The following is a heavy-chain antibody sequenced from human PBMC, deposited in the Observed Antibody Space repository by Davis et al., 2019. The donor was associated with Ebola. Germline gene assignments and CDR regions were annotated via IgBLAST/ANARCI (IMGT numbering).Heavy chain of an antibody. CDR3: AREQQLTYYYYYGMDV. D-gene: IGHD6-13*01. Sequence: GESLKISCAASGFTFSSYEMNWVRQAPGKGLEWVSYISSSGSTIYYADSVKGRFTISRDNAKNSLYLQMNSLRAEDTAVYYCAREQQLTYYYYYGMDVWGQGTTVTVSS. CDR2: ISSSGSTI. V-gene: IGHV3-48*03. CDR1: GFTFSSYE. J-gene: IGHJ6*02.